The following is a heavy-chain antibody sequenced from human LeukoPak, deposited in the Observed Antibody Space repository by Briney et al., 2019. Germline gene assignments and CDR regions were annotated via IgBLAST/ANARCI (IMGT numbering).Heavy chain of an antibody. Sequence: PGGSLRLSCAASGFTFSSYAMDWVRQAPGKGLEWVAVISYDGSNKYYADSVKGRFTISRDNSKNTLYLQMNSLRAEDTAVYYCARGGSSWDFAFDIWGQGTMVTVSS. CDR1: GFTFSSYA. D-gene: IGHD6-13*01. J-gene: IGHJ3*02. V-gene: IGHV3-30-3*01. CDR3: ARGGSSWDFAFDI. CDR2: ISYDGSNK.